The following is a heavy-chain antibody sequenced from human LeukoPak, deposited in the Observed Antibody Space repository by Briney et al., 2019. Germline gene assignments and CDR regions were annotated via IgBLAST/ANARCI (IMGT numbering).Heavy chain of an antibody. CDR1: GFTFSSYG. D-gene: IGHD2-2*01. CDR2: IRYDGSNK. V-gene: IGHV3-30*02. CDR3: AKEGVPLDYYYYMDV. Sequence: PGGSLRLSCAASGFTFSSYGMHWVRQAPGKGLEWVAFIRYDGSNKYYADSVKGRFTISRDNSKNTLYLQMNSLRAEDTAVYYCAKEGVPLDYYYYMDVWGKGTTVTVSS. J-gene: IGHJ6*03.